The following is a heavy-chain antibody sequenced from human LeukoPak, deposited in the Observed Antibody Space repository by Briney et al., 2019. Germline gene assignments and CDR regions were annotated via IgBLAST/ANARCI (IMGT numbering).Heavy chain of an antibody. Sequence: PGGSLRLSCAASGLTVSSNYMSWVRQAPGKGLEWVAVISYDGSNKYYADSVKGRFTISRDNSKNTLFLEMNSLRAEDTAVYYCAKALTSGWYLDAFNIWGQGTMVTVSS. CDR1: GLTVSSNY. V-gene: IGHV3-30*18. CDR2: ISYDGSNK. D-gene: IGHD6-19*01. J-gene: IGHJ3*02. CDR3: AKALTSGWYLDAFNI.